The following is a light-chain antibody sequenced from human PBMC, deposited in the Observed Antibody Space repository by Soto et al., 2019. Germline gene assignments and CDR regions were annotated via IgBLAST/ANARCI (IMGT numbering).Light chain of an antibody. J-gene: IGKJ4*01. CDR1: QNVYNN. V-gene: IGKV3-15*01. CDR3: QQCRNWPLT. CDR2: DAS. Sequence: EIVMTQSPGTLSVSPGEGATISCKASQNVYNNLAWYQQRPGQPPRLLIYDASTRATGISARFSGSGYGTEFTLTISSLQSEDFAVYFCQQCRNWPLTFGGGTKVDIK.